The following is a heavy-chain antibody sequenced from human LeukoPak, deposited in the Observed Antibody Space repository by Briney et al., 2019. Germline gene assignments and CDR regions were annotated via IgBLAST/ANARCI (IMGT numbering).Heavy chain of an antibody. J-gene: IGHJ4*02. D-gene: IGHD1-26*01. CDR2: ISSSSSYI. V-gene: IGHV3-21*01. Sequence: GGSLRLSCADSGFTFRSYNLNWVRHAPGKGLEWVSSISSSSSYIYYADSVKGRFTISRDNAKNSLYLQMNSLRAEDTAVYYCARDLSVGAKPDLGFDYWGQGTLVTVSS. CDR3: ARDLSVGAKPDLGFDY. CDR1: GFTFRSYN.